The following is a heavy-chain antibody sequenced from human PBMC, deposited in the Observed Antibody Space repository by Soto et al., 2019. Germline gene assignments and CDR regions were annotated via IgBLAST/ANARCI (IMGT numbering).Heavy chain of an antibody. CDR1: GFTFSSYG. CDR2: ISYDGSNK. Sequence: GGSLRLSCAASGFTFSSYGMHWVRQAPGKGLEWVAVISYDGSNKYYADSVKGRFTISRDNSKNTLYLQMNSLRAEDTAVYYCAKDGYCSGGSCYSEWVSLGGYYYYGMDVWGQGTTVTVAS. V-gene: IGHV3-30*18. J-gene: IGHJ6*02. D-gene: IGHD2-15*01. CDR3: AKDGYCSGGSCYSEWVSLGGYYYYGMDV.